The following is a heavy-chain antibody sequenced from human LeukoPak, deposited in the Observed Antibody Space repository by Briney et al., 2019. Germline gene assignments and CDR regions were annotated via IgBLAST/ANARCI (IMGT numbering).Heavy chain of an antibody. Sequence: ASVKVSCKSSGYTFSDYYIHWVRQAPGGGLQWLGRVDPEDAKAVYSENLQGRVTITADSFSDSTYMFLSSLTSEDTAFNYCATSGRSSLAFDVWGQGTVVTVSS. J-gene: IGHJ3*01. CDR2: VDPEDAKA. V-gene: IGHV1-69-2*01. CDR1: GYTFSDYY. CDR3: ATSGRSSLAFDV. D-gene: IGHD3-10*01.